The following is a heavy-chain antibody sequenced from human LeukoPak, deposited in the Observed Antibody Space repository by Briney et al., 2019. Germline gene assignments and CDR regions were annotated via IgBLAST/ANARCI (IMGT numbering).Heavy chain of an antibody. V-gene: IGHV3-48*03. CDR2: ISSSGSNI. Sequence: GGSLRLSCAASGFTFSSYEMHWVRQAPGKGLEWISYISSSGSNIYYADSVKGRFTISRDNAKSSLYLQMNSLRVEDTAVYHCVGEGIQLWGGTYFDCWGQGTRVTVSS. CDR1: GFTFSSYE. J-gene: IGHJ4*02. CDR3: VGEGIQLWGGTYFDC. D-gene: IGHD5-18*01.